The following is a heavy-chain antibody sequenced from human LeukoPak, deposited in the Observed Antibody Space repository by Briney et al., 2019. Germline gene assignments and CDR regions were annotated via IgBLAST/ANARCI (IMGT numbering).Heavy chain of an antibody. CDR3: AIYDYGDYVYGYFQR. V-gene: IGHV1-69*01. CDR2: IIPIFGTT. Sequence: ASVKVSCKASGGTFSSYAISWVRQAPGQGLEWMGGIIPIFGTTNYAQKFQGRVTITADESTSTAYMELSSLRSEDTAVYYCAIYDYGDYVYGYFQRWGQGTLVTVSS. CDR1: GGTFSSYA. J-gene: IGHJ1*01. D-gene: IGHD4-17*01.